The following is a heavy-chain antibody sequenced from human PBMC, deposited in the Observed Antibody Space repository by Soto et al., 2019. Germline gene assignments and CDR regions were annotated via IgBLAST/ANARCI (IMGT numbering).Heavy chain of an antibody. V-gene: IGHV5-51*01. D-gene: IGHD1-7*01. J-gene: IGHJ4*02. CDR3: VTTRDGTTFFPH. CDR1: GYSFNSFW. Sequence: GESLKISCKGSGYSFNSFWIGWVRQMPGEGLEWMGLMFPWTSDTRYSPSFQGHVSISVDRSTGTGYLQWNSLKASDTAMYYCVTTRDGTTFFPHWGQGTPVTVS. CDR2: MFPWTSDT.